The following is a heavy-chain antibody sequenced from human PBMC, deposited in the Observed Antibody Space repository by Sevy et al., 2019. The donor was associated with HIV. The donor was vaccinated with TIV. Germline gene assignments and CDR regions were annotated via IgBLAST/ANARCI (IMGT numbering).Heavy chain of an antibody. Sequence: ASVKVSCKASGYIFTDYYIHWVRQAPGQGLEWMAWINSDSGVTNYAQRFQGEVTVTRDTSLSTAYLELTNLKSNDTAIYYCARLTTQPTSDLYGLDVWGQGTTVPVPS. CDR2: INSDSGVT. J-gene: IGHJ6*02. CDR3: ARLTTQPTSDLYGLDV. CDR1: GYIFTDYY. V-gene: IGHV1-2*02. D-gene: IGHD4-17*01.